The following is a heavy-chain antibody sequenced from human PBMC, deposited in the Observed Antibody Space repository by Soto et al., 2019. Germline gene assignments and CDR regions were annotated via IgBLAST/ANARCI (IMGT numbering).Heavy chain of an antibody. CDR3: ERGDSPDCSNGVCSFFYDHDMDV. V-gene: IGHV1-2*04. D-gene: IGHD2-8*01. Sequence: ASVKVSCKASGYSFTDYHIHWVRQAPGQGLEWLGRINPKSGGTSTAQKFQGWVTMTTDTSISTASMELTRLTSDDTAIYYCERGDSPDCSNGVCSFFYDHDMDVWGQGTTVPVSS. CDR1: GYSFTDYH. CDR2: INPKSGGT. J-gene: IGHJ6*02.